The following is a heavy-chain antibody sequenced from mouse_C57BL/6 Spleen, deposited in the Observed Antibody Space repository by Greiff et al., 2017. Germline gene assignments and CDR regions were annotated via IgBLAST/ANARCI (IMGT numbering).Heavy chain of an antibody. D-gene: IGHD2-4*01. Sequence: EVQLVESGPGLVKPSQSLSLTCSVTGYSITSGYYWNWIRQFPGNKLEWMGYISYDGSNNYNPSLKNRISITRDTSKNQFFLKLNSVTTEDTATYYCARNYDYDGDFDGWGTGTTVTVSS. V-gene: IGHV3-6*01. J-gene: IGHJ1*03. CDR1: GYSITSGYY. CDR2: ISYDGSN. CDR3: ARNYDYDGDFDG.